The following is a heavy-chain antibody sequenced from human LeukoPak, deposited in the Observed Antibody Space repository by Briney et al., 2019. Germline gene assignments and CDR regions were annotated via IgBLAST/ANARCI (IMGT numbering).Heavy chain of an antibody. CDR3: ARGRKIVVPAALTYYYYYYMDV. CDR2: INHSGGT. CDR1: GGSFSGYY. D-gene: IGHD2-2*01. V-gene: IGHV4-34*01. Sequence: PSETLSLTCAVYGGSFSGYYWSWIRQPPGKGLEWIGEINHSGGTNYNPSLKSRATISVDTSKNQFSLKLSSVTAADTAVYYCARGRKIVVPAALTYYYYYYMDVWGKGTTVTVSS. J-gene: IGHJ6*03.